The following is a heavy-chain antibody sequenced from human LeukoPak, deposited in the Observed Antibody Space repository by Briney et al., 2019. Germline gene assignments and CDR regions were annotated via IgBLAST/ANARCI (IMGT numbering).Heavy chain of an antibody. CDR3: ARLYPLVSISTYHYHPLDV. CDR2: THYSGST. Sequence: SETLSLTCTVSGAPITKSYWRWIPQPPGKALEWIGFTHYSGSTSSNPSLKSRVDMSVDTSKNQFSLRVTSVTAADTAVYYCARLYPLVSISTYHYHPLDVWGQGTTVTVS. D-gene: IGHD2-8*02. CDR1: GAPITKSY. V-gene: IGHV4-59*08. J-gene: IGHJ6*02.